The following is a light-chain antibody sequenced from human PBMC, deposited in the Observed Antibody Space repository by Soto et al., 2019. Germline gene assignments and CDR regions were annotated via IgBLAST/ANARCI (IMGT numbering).Light chain of an antibody. Sequence: IQLTQSPSSLSASVGDRVSITCRASQGISTYLAWYQQKPGKAPELLIYAASTLQRGVPSRFSGSGSGTDFTLTISSLQPEDFATYYCQQHNNYPRTFGQGTKVEVK. J-gene: IGKJ1*01. CDR3: QQHNNYPRT. CDR1: QGISTY. CDR2: AAS. V-gene: IGKV1-9*01.